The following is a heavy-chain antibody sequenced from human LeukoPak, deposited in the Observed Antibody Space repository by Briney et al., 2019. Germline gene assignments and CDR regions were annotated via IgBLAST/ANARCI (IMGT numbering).Heavy chain of an antibody. CDR2: INPNSIDT. J-gene: IGHJ4*02. CDR3: ARVSYDSTTFYFYFDY. V-gene: IGHV1-2*02. CDR1: GYTFTTFY. Sequence: ASVKVSCKSSGYTFTTFYIHWVRQAPGQGLELMGWINPNSIDTNDAQKFQGRVTMTRDTSISTAYMELSRLTSDDTAVYYCARVSYDSTTFYFYFDYWGQGTLVTVSS. D-gene: IGHD2/OR15-2a*01.